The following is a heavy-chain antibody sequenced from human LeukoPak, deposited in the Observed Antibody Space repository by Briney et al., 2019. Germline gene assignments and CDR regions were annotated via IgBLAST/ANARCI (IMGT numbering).Heavy chain of an antibody. CDR3: ARSRAIWFGELLAIDY. J-gene: IGHJ4*02. CDR1: GYTFTGYY. D-gene: IGHD3-10*01. V-gene: IGHV1-2*02. Sequence: ASVTVSCKASGYTFTGYYMHWVRQAPGQGLEWMGWINPNSGGTNYAQKFQGRVTMTRDTSISTAYMELSRLRSDDTAVYYCARSRAIWFGELLAIDYWGQGTLVTVSS. CDR2: INPNSGGT.